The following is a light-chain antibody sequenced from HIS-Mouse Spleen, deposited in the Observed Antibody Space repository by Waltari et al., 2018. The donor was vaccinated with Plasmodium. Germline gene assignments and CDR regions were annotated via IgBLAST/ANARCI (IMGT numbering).Light chain of an antibody. CDR3: CAYAGSYTYV. J-gene: IGLJ1*01. CDR1: SSDVGGYND. V-gene: IGLV2-11*01. CDR2: YVS. Sequence: QSALTQPRSVSGSPGQSVTISCTGTSSDVGGYNDVSWYQQHPGKAPTPMIEYVSKRPSWVPARFSGSKSGNTASLTISGLQAEDEADYYCCAYAGSYTYVFGTGTKVTGL.